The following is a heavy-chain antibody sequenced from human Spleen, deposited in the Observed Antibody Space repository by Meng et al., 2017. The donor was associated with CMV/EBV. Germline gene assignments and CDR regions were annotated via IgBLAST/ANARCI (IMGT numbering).Heavy chain of an antibody. Sequence: CKVSGYTFTSPWIGWVRQMPGKGLEWMGIIYPADSDTRYRPSFQGQVTISADKSISTAYLQWSSLRASDTAMYYCASAMAGTGGFDQWGQGTLVTVSS. CDR2: IYPADSDT. J-gene: IGHJ4*02. D-gene: IGHD6-19*01. CDR3: ASAMAGTGGFDQ. CDR1: GYTFTSPW. V-gene: IGHV5-51*01.